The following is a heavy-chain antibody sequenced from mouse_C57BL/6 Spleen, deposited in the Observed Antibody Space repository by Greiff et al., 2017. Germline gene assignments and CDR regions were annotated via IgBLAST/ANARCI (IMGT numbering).Heavy chain of an antibody. CDR3: AREDYDYYAMDY. Sequence: QVQLKESGPELVKPGASVKISCKASGYAFSSSWMNWVKQRPGKGLEWIGRIYPGDGDTNYNGKFKGKATLTADKSSSTAYMQLSSLTSEDSAVYFCAREDYDYYAMDYWGQGTSVTVSS. J-gene: IGHJ4*01. V-gene: IGHV1-82*01. D-gene: IGHD1-1*02. CDR1: GYAFSSSW. CDR2: IYPGDGDT.